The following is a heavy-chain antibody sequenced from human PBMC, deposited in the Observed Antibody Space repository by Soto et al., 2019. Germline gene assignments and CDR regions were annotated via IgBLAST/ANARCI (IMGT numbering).Heavy chain of an antibody. CDR3: ARDKITGLFDY. J-gene: IGHJ4*02. D-gene: IGHD2-8*02. CDR2: INHSGST. V-gene: IGHV4-34*01. Sequence: SEILSLTCAVYGGSFSGYYWTWIRQPPGTGLEWIGEINHSGSTNYNPSLKSRVTISVDTSKNQFSLKLASVTAADTAVYYCARDKITGLFDYWGQGTLVTVSS. CDR1: GGSFSGYY.